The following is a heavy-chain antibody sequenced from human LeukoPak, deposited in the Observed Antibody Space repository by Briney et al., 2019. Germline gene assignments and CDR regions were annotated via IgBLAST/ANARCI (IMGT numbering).Heavy chain of an antibody. D-gene: IGHD3-22*01. CDR3: ARDTYYYDSSGYPRYLYYGMDV. J-gene: IGHJ6*02. CDR2: IIPIFGTA. V-gene: IGHV1-69*13. Sequence: SVKVSCKASGGTFSSYAISWVRQRPGQGLEWMGGIIPIFGTANYAQKFQGRVTITADESTSTAYMELSSLRSEDTAVYYCARDTYYYDSSGYPRYLYYGMDVWGQGTTVTVTS. CDR1: GGTFSSYA.